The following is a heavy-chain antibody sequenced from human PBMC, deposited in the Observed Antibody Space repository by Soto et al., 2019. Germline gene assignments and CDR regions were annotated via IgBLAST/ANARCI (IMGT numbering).Heavy chain of an antibody. D-gene: IGHD2-2*01. CDR2: IWYDGSNK. V-gene: IGHV3-33*03. CDR1: GFSFSSYG. Sequence: QVQLVESGGGVVQPGRSLRLSCAASGFSFSSYGMHWVRQAPGKGLEWVAVIWYDGSNKYYADSVKGRFTISRDNSKNTLNMQMNSLRAKDTAVYYWASRSHALDYWGQGTLFAVSS. J-gene: IGHJ4*02. CDR3: ASRSHALDY.